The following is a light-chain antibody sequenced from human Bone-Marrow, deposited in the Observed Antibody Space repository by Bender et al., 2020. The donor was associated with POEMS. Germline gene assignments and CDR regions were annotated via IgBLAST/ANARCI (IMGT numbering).Light chain of an antibody. CDR3: QSFDSLSASYV. CDR2: DIS. CDR1: NIGSEN. J-gene: IGLJ1*01. V-gene: IGLV3-21*02. Sequence: STVLTQPPSVSVAPGQTAIMTCGGGNIGSENVHWYQQKPGQAPVLVVFDISDRPSGVPDRFSGSKFGTSASLTITGLQTEDEADYYCQSFDSLSASYVFGTGTKLTVL.